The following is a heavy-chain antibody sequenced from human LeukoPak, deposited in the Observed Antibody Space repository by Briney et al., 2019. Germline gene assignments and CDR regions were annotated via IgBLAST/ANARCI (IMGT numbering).Heavy chain of an antibody. CDR1: GFTFRSYA. CDR3: AKEISGYSSSWARFDY. Sequence: GGSLRLSCAASGFTFRSYAMNWVRQAPGKGLEWVSAISGSGGSTYYADSVKGRFTISRDNSKNTLYLQMDSLRAEDTAVYYCAKEISGYSSSWARFDYWGQGTLVTVSS. D-gene: IGHD6-13*01. CDR2: ISGSGGST. J-gene: IGHJ4*02. V-gene: IGHV3-23*01.